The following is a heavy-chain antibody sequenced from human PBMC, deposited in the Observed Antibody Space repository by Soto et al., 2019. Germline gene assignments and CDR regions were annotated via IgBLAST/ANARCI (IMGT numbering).Heavy chain of an antibody. CDR3: ARDHVDTAMGFHYFDY. CDR1: GGTFSSYA. V-gene: IGHV1-69*06. Sequence: QVQLVQSGAEVKKPGSSVKVSCKASGGTFSSYAISWVRQAPGQGLEWMGGTIPIFGTANYAQKFQGRVTITADKSTSTAYMELSSLRSEDTAVYYCARDHVDTAMGFHYFDYWGQGTLVTVSS. J-gene: IGHJ4*02. CDR2: TIPIFGTA. D-gene: IGHD5-18*01.